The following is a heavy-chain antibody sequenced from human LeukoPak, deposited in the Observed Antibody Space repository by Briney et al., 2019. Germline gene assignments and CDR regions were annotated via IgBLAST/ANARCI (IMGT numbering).Heavy chain of an antibody. CDR1: GINFSSYN. D-gene: IGHD6-6*01. CDR2: ISSSSSLI. V-gene: IGHV3-21*01. CDR3: ARDYSSSSFDY. Sequence: GGSLRLSCTASGINFSSYNMNWVCQAPGKGLDWVSSISSSSSLIYYADSVKGRFTISRDNAKNSLYLQMNSLRAEDTAVYFCARDYSSSSFDYWGQGTLVTVSS. J-gene: IGHJ4*02.